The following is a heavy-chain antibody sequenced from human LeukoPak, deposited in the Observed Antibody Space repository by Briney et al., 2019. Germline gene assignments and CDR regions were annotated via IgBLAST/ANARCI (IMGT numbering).Heavy chain of an antibody. CDR1: GLTFSNYD. D-gene: IGHD5-18*01. J-gene: IGHJ4*02. V-gene: IGHV3-48*03. CDR3: AKGDGYSSPWYFDP. CDR2: ISNSGTTV. Sequence: GGSLRLSCAASGLTFSNYDMNWVRQAPGKGLEWVSYISNSGTTVYHADSVKGRFTISRDNAKNSVSLQLDSLRAEDTAIYYCAKGDGYSSPWYFDPWGQGTLVTVSS.